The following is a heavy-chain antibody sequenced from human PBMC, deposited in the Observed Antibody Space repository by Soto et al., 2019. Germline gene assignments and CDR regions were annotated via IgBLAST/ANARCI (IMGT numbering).Heavy chain of an antibody. V-gene: IGHV4-31*03. CDR1: GCSISSNDFY. CDR3: ARLSGSGQSGFDP. CDR2: IYYSGNT. J-gene: IGHJ5*02. D-gene: IGHD6-13*01. Sequence: QVQLQESGPGLVKPSQTLSLTCIVSGCSISSNDFYWSWILQHPGKGLEWIGYIYYSGNTYYNPSLKSRVTKLLDTSKNQFSLKVGAVSAADTAVYYCARLSGSGQSGFDPWGQGTLVTVSS.